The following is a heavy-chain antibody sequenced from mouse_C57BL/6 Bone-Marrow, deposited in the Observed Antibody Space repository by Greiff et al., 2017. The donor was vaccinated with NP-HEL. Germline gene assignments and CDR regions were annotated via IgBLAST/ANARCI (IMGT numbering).Heavy chain of an antibody. CDR1: GFNIKDDY. CDR2: IDPENGDT. Sequence: EVQRVESGAELVRPGASVKLSCTASGFNIKDDYMHWVKQRPEQGLEWIGWIDPENGDTEYASKFQGKATITADTSSNTAYLQLSSLTSEDTAVYYCKVNYPDYWGQGTTLTVSS. J-gene: IGHJ2*01. CDR3: KVNYPDY. D-gene: IGHD2-1*01. V-gene: IGHV14-4*01.